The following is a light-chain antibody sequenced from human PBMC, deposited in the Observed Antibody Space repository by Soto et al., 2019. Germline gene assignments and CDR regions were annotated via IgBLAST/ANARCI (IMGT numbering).Light chain of an antibody. Sequence: EIVLTQSPDTLSLSPGERATLSCRASQSVGTYLVWYQQKPGQAPRLLIYGASNRATGIPARFSGSGSGTDFTLTISSQEPEDFAVYYCQQRSNAFGQGTKLEIK. CDR1: QSVGTY. V-gene: IGKV3-11*01. CDR2: GAS. J-gene: IGKJ2*01. CDR3: QQRSNA.